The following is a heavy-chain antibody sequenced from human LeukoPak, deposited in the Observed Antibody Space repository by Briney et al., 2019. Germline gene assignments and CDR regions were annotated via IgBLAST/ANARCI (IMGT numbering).Heavy chain of an antibody. CDR3: AKHYYDSSGYYNY. D-gene: IGHD3-22*01. Sequence: PGGSLRLSCAASGFTFSSYGMSWVRQAPGKGLEWVSAISGSGGSTYYADSVKGRFTISRDNSKNTLYLQMNSLRAEDTAVYYCAKHYYDSSGYYNYWGQGTLVTASS. J-gene: IGHJ4*02. CDR1: GFTFSSYG. CDR2: ISGSGGST. V-gene: IGHV3-23*01.